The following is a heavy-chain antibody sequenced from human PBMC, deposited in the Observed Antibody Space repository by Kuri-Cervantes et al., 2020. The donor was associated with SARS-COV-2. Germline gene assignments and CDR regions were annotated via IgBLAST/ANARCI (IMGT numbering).Heavy chain of an antibody. V-gene: IGHV4-34*01. CDR2: INHSGST. D-gene: IGHD3-3*01. J-gene: IGHJ5*02. Sequence: GSLRLSCAVYGGSFSGYYWSWIRQPPGKGLEWIGEINHSGSTNYNSSLKSRVTISVDTSKNQFSLKLSSVTAADTAVYYCARQMMGSITIFGVVITRNWFDPWGQGTLVTVSS. CDR1: GGSFSGYY. CDR3: ARQMMGSITIFGVVITRNWFDP.